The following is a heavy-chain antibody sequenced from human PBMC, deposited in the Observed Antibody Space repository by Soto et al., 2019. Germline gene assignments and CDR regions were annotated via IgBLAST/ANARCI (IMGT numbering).Heavy chain of an antibody. D-gene: IGHD1-26*01. Sequence: QVQLVESGGGVVQPGRSLRLSCAASGFTFSSYAMHWVRQAPGKGLRWVAVISYDGSNKYYADSVKGRFTISRDNSKNTLYLQMNSLRAEDTAVYYCARDQRIVRKKNDYYYYGMDVWGQGTTVTVSS. V-gene: IGHV3-30-3*01. J-gene: IGHJ6*02. CDR1: GFTFSSYA. CDR2: ISYDGSNK. CDR3: ARDQRIVRKKNDYYYYGMDV.